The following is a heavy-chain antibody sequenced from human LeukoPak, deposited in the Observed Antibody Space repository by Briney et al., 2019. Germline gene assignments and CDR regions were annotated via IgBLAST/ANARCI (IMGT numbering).Heavy chain of an antibody. D-gene: IGHD3-22*01. CDR3: ARGSVVITTAYYYYYGMDV. V-gene: IGHV4-34*01. Sequence: PSETLSLTCAVYGGSFSGYYWSWIRQPPGKGLEWIGEINHSGSTNYNPSLKSRVSISADTSKNQFSLKLSSVTAADTAVYYCARGSVVITTAYYYYYGMDVWGQGTTVTVSS. CDR1: GGSFSGYY. CDR2: INHSGST. J-gene: IGHJ6*02.